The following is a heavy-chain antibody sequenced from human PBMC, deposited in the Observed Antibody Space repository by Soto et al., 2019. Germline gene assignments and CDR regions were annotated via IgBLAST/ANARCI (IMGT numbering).Heavy chain of an antibody. V-gene: IGHV3-30-3*01. J-gene: IGHJ6*02. Sequence: GSLRLSCAASGFTFSSYAMHWVRQAPGKGLEGVAVISYDGSNKYYADSVKGRFTISRDNSKNTLYLQMNSLRAEDTAVYYCARSGYCSSTSCYPHYYYGMDVWGQGTTVTVSS. D-gene: IGHD2-2*01. CDR3: ARSGYCSSTSCYPHYYYGMDV. CDR2: ISYDGSNK. CDR1: GFTFSSYA.